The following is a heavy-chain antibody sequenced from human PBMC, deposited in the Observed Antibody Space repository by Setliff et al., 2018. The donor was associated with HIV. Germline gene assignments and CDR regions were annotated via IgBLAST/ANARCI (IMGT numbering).Heavy chain of an antibody. CDR2: INAGNGNT. J-gene: IGHJ4*02. D-gene: IGHD2-15*01. V-gene: IGHV1-3*01. CDR1: GYTFTSYV. CDR3: ARGAVVTNYFDY. Sequence: ASVKVSCKASGYTFTSYVMHWVRQAPGQRLEWMGWINAGNGNTKYSQKFQGRVTFTTDESTSTAYMELSSLRSEDTAVYYCARGAVVTNYFDYWGQGTLVTVSS.